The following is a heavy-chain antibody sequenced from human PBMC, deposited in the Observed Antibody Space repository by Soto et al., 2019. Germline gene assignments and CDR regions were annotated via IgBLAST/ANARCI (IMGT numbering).Heavy chain of an antibody. Sequence: QVQLVESGGGVVQPGKSLRLSCAASGFTFSSYAMHWVRQAPGKGLEWVAVIAYDGRNKYYADSVKGRFTISRDNSNNTLYLQMNSLRIEDTAVYYCARELERVFDYWGQGTLVTVSS. CDR1: GFTFSSYA. J-gene: IGHJ4*02. CDR3: ARELERVFDY. D-gene: IGHD1-1*01. V-gene: IGHV3-30*04. CDR2: IAYDGRNK.